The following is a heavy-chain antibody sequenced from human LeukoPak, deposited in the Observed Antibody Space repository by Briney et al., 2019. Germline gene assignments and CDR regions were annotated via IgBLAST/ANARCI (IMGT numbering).Heavy chain of an antibody. CDR1: GGIISSGYYY. CDR3: ASDPDYGDF. Sequence: SETLSLTCSVSGGIISSGYYYWSWIRQPPGKGLEWLGSIYYSGSAYYNPSLKSRVTISVTSKQQFSLNLNSVTDADTAVYFCASDPDYGDFWGQGTLVAVSS. CDR2: IYYSGSA. V-gene: IGHV4-30-4*01. J-gene: IGHJ4*02.